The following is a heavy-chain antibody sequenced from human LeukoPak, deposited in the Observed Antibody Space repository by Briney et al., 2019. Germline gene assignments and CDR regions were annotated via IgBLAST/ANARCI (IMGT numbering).Heavy chain of an antibody. CDR3: ARDHILGLVADWDY. J-gene: IGHJ4*02. CDR2: IGAYNGNT. D-gene: IGHD6-6*01. Sequence: GASVKVSCKASGYTFTSYGISWVRQAPGQGLEWMGWIGAYNGNTNYAQKLQGRVTMTTDTSTSTAYMELRSLRSDDTAVYYCARDHILGLVADWDYWGQGTLVTVSS. V-gene: IGHV1-18*01. CDR1: GYTFTSYG.